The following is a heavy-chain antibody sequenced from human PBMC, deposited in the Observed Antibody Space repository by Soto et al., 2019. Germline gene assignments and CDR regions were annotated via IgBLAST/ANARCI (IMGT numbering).Heavy chain of an antibody. V-gene: IGHV3-15*01. CDR3: IADPYYDFWSAYHFDY. Sequence: EAHLVQSGGGLVKPGGSLSLSCAASGFSFSRAWMSWVRLTPGKGLELVGRISNKTDGGTTDYASPVRGRFSISRYDSGSPLYLQKNSLKTDGTGGYYFIADPYYDFWSAYHFDYWSQGTLVTVSS. D-gene: IGHD3-3*01. J-gene: IGHJ4*02. CDR1: GFSFSRAW. CDR2: ISNKTDGGTT.